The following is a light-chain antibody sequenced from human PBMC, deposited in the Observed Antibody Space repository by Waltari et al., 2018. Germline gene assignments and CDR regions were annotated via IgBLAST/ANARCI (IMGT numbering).Light chain of an antibody. CDR2: EVS. CDR1: RSDVGGYNF. V-gene: IGLV2-14*01. Sequence: QSALTQPASVSGSPGQSITISCTGTRSDVGGYNFGSWYQQHPGKAPKLMIYEVSNRPSGVSNRFSGSKSGNTASLTISGLQAEDEADYYCSSYTSSSTPHVVFGGGTKLTVL. CDR3: SSYTSSSTPHVV. J-gene: IGLJ2*01.